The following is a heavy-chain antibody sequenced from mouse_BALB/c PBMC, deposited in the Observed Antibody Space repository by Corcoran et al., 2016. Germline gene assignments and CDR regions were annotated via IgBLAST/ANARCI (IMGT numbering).Heavy chain of an antibody. CDR2: IDPANGNT. J-gene: IGHJ1*01. Sequence: EVQLQQSGAELVKPGASVKLSCTASGFNIKDTYMHWVKQRPEQGLEWIGRIDPANGNTKYDPKFQCKATITADTSSNTAYLKLSSLTSEDTAVYYCSRWDWYLDVWGAGTTVTVSS. CDR1: GFNIKDTY. V-gene: IGHV14-3*02. CDR3: SRWDWYLDV.